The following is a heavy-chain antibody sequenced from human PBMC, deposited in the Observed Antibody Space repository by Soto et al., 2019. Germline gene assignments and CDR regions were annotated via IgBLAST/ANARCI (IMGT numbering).Heavy chain of an antibody. D-gene: IGHD2-8*01. J-gene: IGHJ4*02. V-gene: IGHV4-34*01. CDR2: INYSGEA. CDR3: ARLRTNGVYFDY. Sequence: PSETLSLTCGLYGGSFRNYYWIWFRQPPGKGLEWIGSINYSGEATYNPSLKSRVTISVDTSKNQFSLKLSSVTAADTAVYYCARLRTNGVYFDYWGQGTLVTVSS. CDR1: GGSFRNYY.